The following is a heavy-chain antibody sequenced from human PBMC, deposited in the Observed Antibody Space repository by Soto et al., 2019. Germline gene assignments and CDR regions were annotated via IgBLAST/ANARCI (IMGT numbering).Heavy chain of an antibody. CDR3: TRAQFEFGYYFGLDV. J-gene: IGHJ6*02. D-gene: IGHD3-10*01. V-gene: IGHV1-8*01. CDR1: GYTFTNYD. Sequence: QVHLVQSGAEVKQPGASVRVSCKASGYTFTNYDITWVRQATGQGLEWMGWMNPDSENTGSPQKFQGRVTMTVNTSIHTAYMELTSLRSEDTAVYYCTRAQFEFGYYFGLDVWGQGTTVPVSS. CDR2: MNPDSENT.